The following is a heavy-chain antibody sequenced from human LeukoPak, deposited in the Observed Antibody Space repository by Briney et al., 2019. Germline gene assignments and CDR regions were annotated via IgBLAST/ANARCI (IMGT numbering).Heavy chain of an antibody. V-gene: IGHV3-30*02. CDR3: ARGYCTNGICSGAFDI. CDR2: IRYDGSNK. CDR1: GFTFSSYG. D-gene: IGHD2-8*01. Sequence: PGGSLRLSCAASGFTFSSYGMHWVRQAPGKGLEWVAFIRYDGSNKYYADSVKGRFTISRDNSKNTLYLQMNSLRAEDTAMYYCARGYCTNGICSGAFDIWGQGTMVTVSS. J-gene: IGHJ3*02.